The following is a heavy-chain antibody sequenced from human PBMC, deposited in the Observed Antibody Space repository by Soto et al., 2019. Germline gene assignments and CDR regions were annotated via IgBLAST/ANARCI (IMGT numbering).Heavy chain of an antibody. CDR2: ISGSGGST. D-gene: IGHD3-22*01. CDR3: AKSIATDYYYYGMDV. J-gene: IGHJ6*02. V-gene: IGHV3-23*01. CDR1: GFTFSSYA. Sequence: GGSLRLSCAASGFTFSSYAMSWARQAPGKGLEWVSAISGSGGSTYYADSVKGRFTISRDNSKNTLYLQMNSLRAEDTAVYYCAKSIATDYYYYGMDVWGQGTTVTVSS.